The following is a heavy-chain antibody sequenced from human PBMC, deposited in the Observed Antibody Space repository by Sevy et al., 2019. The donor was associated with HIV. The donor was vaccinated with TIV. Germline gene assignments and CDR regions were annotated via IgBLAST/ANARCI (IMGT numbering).Heavy chain of an antibody. V-gene: IGHV3-23*01. D-gene: IGHD6-13*01. J-gene: IGHJ4*02. Sequence: GGSLRLSCAASGFTFSSYAMSWVRQAPGKGLEWVSAISGSGGNTYYADSVKGRFTISRENSKNTLYLQMNSLRAEDTAVYYCAKDQGSSWYFDYWGQGTLVTVSS. CDR3: AKDQGSSWYFDY. CDR1: GFTFSSYA. CDR2: ISGSGGNT.